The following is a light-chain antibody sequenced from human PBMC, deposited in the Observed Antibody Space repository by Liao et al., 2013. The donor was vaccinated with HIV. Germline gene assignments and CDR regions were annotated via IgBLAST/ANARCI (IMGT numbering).Light chain of an antibody. CDR1: ALPLQY. V-gene: IGLV3-21*02. CDR3: QVWDGNGQWV. CDR2: YDT. J-gene: IGLJ3*02. Sequence: SYELTQPPSVSVSPGQTARIPCSGDALPLQYVYWYQQKSGQAPVLVIYYDTDRPSGIPERFTGSNSGNAATLTISRVEAGDEADYYCQVWDGNGQWVFGGGTTLTVL.